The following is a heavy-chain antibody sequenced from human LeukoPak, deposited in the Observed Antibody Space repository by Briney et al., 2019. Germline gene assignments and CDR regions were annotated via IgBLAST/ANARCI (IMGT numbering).Heavy chain of an antibody. CDR2: IYYSGNT. CDR3: GRVFPYCSNGSCYYIDY. V-gene: IGHV4-39*07. D-gene: IGHD2-15*01. Sequence: SETLSLTCAVSGDSISTSNSYWGWIRRPPGKGLEWVGSIYYSGNTYYNPSLKSRVTISVDTSKNQFSLKLSSVTAADTAVYYCGRVFPYCSNGSCYYIDYWGQGTLVTVSS. J-gene: IGHJ4*02. CDR1: GDSISTSNSY.